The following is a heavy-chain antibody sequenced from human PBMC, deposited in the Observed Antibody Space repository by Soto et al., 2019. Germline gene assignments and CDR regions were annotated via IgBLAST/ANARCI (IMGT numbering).Heavy chain of an antibody. V-gene: IGHV3-21*01. CDR1: GFAFNNYG. CDR3: AREDSIIIPAVSDF. Sequence: GGSPRLSCTVSGFAFNNYGINWVRQAPGKGLEWVSSISKSDYTYYSDSVTGRSTISRDNAKNSVSLQMNTLRVEDTAVYYCAREDSIIIPAVSDFWGQGTLVTVSS. CDR2: ISKSDYT. J-gene: IGHJ4*02. D-gene: IGHD2-2*01.